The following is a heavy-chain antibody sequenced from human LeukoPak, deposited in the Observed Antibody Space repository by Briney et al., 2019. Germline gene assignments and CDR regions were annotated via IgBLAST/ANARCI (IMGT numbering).Heavy chain of an antibody. Sequence: ASVKVSCKASGYTFTGYYMHWVRQAPGQGLEWMGGIIPIFGTANYAQKFQGRVTITTDESTSTAYMELSSLRSEDTAVYYCARDLTGGKLDWVYWGQGTLVTVSS. J-gene: IGHJ4*02. CDR1: GYTFTGYY. V-gene: IGHV1-69*05. CDR3: ARDLTGGKLDWVY. CDR2: IIPIFGTA. D-gene: IGHD4-23*01.